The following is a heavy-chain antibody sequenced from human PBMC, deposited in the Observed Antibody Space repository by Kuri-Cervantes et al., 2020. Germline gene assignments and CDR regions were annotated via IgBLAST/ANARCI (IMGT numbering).Heavy chain of an antibody. CDR3: ARGNKYCSVTSCHTSFDF. V-gene: IGHV3-30*14. J-gene: IGHJ4*02. CDR1: GFTFSSYA. CDR2: ISYDGSNK. D-gene: IGHD2-15*01. Sequence: GESLKISCAASGFTFSSYAMRWVRQAPGKGLEWVAVISYDGSNKYYADSVKGRFTVSRDNSINTLYLQLSSLRPEDTAVYYCARGNKYCSVTSCHTSFDFWGQGALVTVSS.